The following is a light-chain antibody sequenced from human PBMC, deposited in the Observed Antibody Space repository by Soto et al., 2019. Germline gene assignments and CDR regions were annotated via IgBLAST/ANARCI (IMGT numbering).Light chain of an antibody. CDR2: DVS. Sequence: QSALTQPAPVSGSPGQSITISCTGSSSDVGGYDYVSWYQQHPGKPPKLMIYDVSNRPSGVSDRFSGSKSGNTASLTISGLQAEDEADYYCSSYTSSSTSCVFGTGTKVTVL. J-gene: IGLJ1*01. CDR3: SSYTSSSTSCV. CDR1: SSDVGGYDY. V-gene: IGLV2-14*01.